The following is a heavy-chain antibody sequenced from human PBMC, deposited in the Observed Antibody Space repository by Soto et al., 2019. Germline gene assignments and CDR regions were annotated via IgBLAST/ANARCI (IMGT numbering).Heavy chain of an antibody. CDR2: ISGAGDTT. J-gene: IGHJ4*02. V-gene: IGHV3-23*01. Sequence: EVRLLESGGGLVQPGGSLRLSCEVSGFTLSNYGMDWVRHAPGKGLEWISFISGAGDTTYYADSVKGRFIISRDNSKNTLYLQMNSLRAEDTAIYYCAKSFTLLNVWRAYRHKTHFDYWGQGALVTVTS. CDR1: GFTLSNYG. D-gene: IGHD3-16*02. CDR3: AKSFTLLNVWRAYRHKTHFDY.